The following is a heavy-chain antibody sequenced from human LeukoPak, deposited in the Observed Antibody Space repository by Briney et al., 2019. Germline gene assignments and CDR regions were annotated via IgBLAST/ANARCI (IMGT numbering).Heavy chain of an antibody. CDR3: ARGVHYYDSSGYLGY. Sequence: SETLSLTCAVYGGSFSGYYWSWIRQPPGKGLEWIGEINHSGSTNYNPSLKSRVTISVDTSKNQFSLKLSSVTGAGQVVYYCARGVHYYDSSGYLGYWGQGTLVTVSS. J-gene: IGHJ4*02. D-gene: IGHD3-22*01. V-gene: IGHV4-34*01. CDR2: INHSGST. CDR1: GGSFSGYY.